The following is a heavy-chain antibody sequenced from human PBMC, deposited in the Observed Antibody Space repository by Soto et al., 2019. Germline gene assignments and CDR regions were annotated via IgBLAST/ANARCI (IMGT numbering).Heavy chain of an antibody. CDR2: ISSSSSYI. J-gene: IGHJ6*02. D-gene: IGHD6-19*01. CDR3: ARDHIAVAGTVAPYYGMDV. V-gene: IGHV3-21*01. CDR1: GFTFSSYS. Sequence: GGSLRLSCAASGFTFSSYSMNWVRQAPGKGLEWVSSISSSSSYIYYADSVKGRFTISRDNAKNSLYLQMNSLRAEDTAVYYCARDHIAVAGTVAPYYGMDVWGQGTTVTVSS.